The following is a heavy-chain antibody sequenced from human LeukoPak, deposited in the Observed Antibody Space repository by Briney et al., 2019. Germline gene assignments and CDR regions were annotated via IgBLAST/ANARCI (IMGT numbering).Heavy chain of an antibody. J-gene: IGHJ4*02. D-gene: IGHD2-2*01. CDR1: GFTFRSYS. CDR2: ISSSSTTI. V-gene: IGHV3-48*02. CDR3: ARGGYESDY. Sequence: PGGSLRLSCAASGFTFRSYSMNWVRQAPGKGLEWVSYISSSSTTISYADSVEGRFTISRDNANNSLYLQMNSLRDEDTAVYYCARGGYESDYWGQGTLVTVSS.